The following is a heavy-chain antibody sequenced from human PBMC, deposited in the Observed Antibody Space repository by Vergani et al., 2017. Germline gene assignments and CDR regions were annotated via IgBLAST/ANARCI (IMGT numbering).Heavy chain of an antibody. CDR2: IRHDGIT. D-gene: IGHD2-8*01. CDR3: ARERYCTNCVCFTLFDV. V-gene: IGHV4-34*01. Sequence: QAQLQQWGAGLLKPSETLSLTCAISGGSFNGYWWTWIRQPPGKGLEGIGEIRHDGITHYSPSLERRVTISIDTSTHQFSLNLRSVTAADTAVYYCARERYCTNCVCFTLFDVWGQGALVTVSS. J-gene: IGHJ4*02. CDR1: GGSFNGYW.